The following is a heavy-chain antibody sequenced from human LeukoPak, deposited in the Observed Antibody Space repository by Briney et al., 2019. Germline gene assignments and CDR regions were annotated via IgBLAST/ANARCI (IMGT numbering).Heavy chain of an antibody. CDR1: EFTFTAAW. J-gene: IGHJ6*02. V-gene: IGHV3-15*01. CDR3: TTAMRAVTMVRGVPYYYYGMDV. Sequence: GGSLRLSCAVSEFTFTAAWMSWVRQAPGKGLEWVGRIKSKSDGGTTDYAAPVKGRFTISRDDSKTTLYLQMNSLKTEDTAVYYCTTAMRAVTMVRGVPYYYYGMDVWGQGTTVTVSS. D-gene: IGHD3-10*01. CDR2: IKSKSDGGTT.